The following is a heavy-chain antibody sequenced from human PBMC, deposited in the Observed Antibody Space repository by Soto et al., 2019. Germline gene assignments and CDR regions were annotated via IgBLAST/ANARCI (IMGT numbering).Heavy chain of an antibody. V-gene: IGHV1-69*01. CDR3: ASNSQYCRGGSCYAY. J-gene: IGHJ4*02. D-gene: IGHD2-15*01. CDR2: TIPIFSTT. Sequence: QVQLVQSGAEVKKPGSSVRVSYKASGGTFGRYSISWVRQAPGLGLEWMGGTIPIFSTTNYAQKFQGRLTIIADASTTTAYMELSSLKSDDTAVYYCASNSQYCRGGSCYAYWGQGTLVTVAS. CDR1: GGTFGRYS.